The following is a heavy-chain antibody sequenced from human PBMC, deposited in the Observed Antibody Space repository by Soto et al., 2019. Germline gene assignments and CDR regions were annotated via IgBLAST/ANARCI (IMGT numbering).Heavy chain of an antibody. Sequence: GGSLRLSCAASGFTFSSYGMHWVRQAPGKGLEWVAVISYDGSNKYYADSVKGRFTISRDNSKNTLYLQMNSLRAEDKAVYYCAKAYSSSYYYYYGMDVWGQGTTVTVSS. V-gene: IGHV3-30*18. D-gene: IGHD6-6*01. CDR1: GFTFSSYG. CDR3: AKAYSSSYYYYYGMDV. CDR2: ISYDGSNK. J-gene: IGHJ6*02.